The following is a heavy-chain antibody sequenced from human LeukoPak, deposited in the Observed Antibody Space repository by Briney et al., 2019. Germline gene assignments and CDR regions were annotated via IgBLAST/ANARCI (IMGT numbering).Heavy chain of an antibody. Sequence: GGSLRLSCAASGFTFTSYSIHWVHQAPGKGLEWVAFISYDGSNEYYADSVKGRFTISRDNSKNTLYLHTNSLRAEDTAVYYCARDRSTWELLDAFDIWGRGTMVTVSS. J-gene: IGHJ3*02. V-gene: IGHV3-30-3*01. CDR3: ARDRSTWELLDAFDI. D-gene: IGHD1-26*01. CDR2: ISYDGSNE. CDR1: GFTFTSYS.